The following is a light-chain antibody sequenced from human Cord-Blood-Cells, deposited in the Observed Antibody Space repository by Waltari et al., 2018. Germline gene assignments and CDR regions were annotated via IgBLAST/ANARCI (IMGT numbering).Light chain of an antibody. CDR3: SSYTSSSTVV. J-gene: IGLJ2*01. CDR2: DVS. Sequence: QSALTPPASVSGSPRQSITLPCTGTSSDVGGHNYVSWYQQHPGKAPKLMIYDVSNRPSGVSNRFSGSKSGNTASLTISGLQAEDEADYYCSSYTSSSTVVFGGGTKLTVL. V-gene: IGLV2-14*01. CDR1: SSDVGGHNY.